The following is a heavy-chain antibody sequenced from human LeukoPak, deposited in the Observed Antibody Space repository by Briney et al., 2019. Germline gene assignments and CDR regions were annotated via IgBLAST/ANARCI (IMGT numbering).Heavy chain of an antibody. V-gene: IGHV4-59*01. D-gene: IGHD3-16*01. CDR2: IYYSGNT. J-gene: IGHJ4*02. CDR1: GGSISSYS. CDR3: ARGGILRGTYYFDD. Sequence: SETLSLTCTVSGGSISSYSWSWIRQPPGKGLEWIGNIYYSGNTNYNPSLKSRVTISIDRSKSQFSLKLSSVTAADAAVYYCARGGILRGTYYFDDWGQGTPVTVSS.